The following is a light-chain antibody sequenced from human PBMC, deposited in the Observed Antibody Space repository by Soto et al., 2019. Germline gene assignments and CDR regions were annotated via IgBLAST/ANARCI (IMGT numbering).Light chain of an antibody. J-gene: IGLJ2*01. CDR2: EVN. CDR3: SSYTSSNTLI. V-gene: IGLV2-14*01. Sequence: QSALTQPASVSGSPGQSITVSCTGTSSDIGSYNYVSWYQQLPGKAPKLIIYEVNNRPSGVSNRFSGSKSGNTASLTVSGLQAEDEADYYCSSYTSSNTLIFGGGTKVTVL. CDR1: SSDIGSYNY.